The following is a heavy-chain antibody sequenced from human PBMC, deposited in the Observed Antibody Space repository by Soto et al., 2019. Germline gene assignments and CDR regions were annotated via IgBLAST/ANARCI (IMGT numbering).Heavy chain of an antibody. CDR3: ASPNYYDSSGRGAFDI. J-gene: IGHJ3*02. D-gene: IGHD3-22*01. CDR1: GYTFTSYG. V-gene: IGHV1-18*04. Sequence: VAGVKVSCKASGYTFTSYGISWVRQAPGQGLEWMGWISAYNGNTNYAQKLQGRVTMTTDTSTSTAYMELRSLRSDDTAVYYCASPNYYDSSGRGAFDIWGQGTMVTVSS. CDR2: ISAYNGNT.